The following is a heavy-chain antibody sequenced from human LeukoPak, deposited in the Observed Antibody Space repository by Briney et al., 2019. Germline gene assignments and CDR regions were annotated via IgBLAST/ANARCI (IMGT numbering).Heavy chain of an antibody. D-gene: IGHD7-27*01. Sequence: PGGSLRLSCAASGFTFSYHGMRWVRQAPGKWLEWVAFINYDASNKYFADSVKGRFTISRDNSKNTVYLQMNSLRDDDSAVYYCARDLSWGFDYWGQGTMVSVCS. V-gene: IGHV3-30*02. CDR1: GFTFSYHG. CDR2: INYDASNK. CDR3: ARDLSWGFDY. J-gene: IGHJ4*02.